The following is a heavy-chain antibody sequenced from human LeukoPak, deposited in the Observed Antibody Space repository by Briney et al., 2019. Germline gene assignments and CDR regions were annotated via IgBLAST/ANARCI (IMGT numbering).Heavy chain of an antibody. V-gene: IGHV4-59*01. D-gene: IGHD1-26*01. CDR3: ARTSGSYSGDFDY. Sequence: SETLSLTCTVSGGSISSYYWSWIRQPPGKGLEWIGYIYYSGSTNYNPSLKSRVTMSVDTSTNQFSLKLSSVTAADTAVYYCARTSGSYSGDFDYWGQGTLVTVSS. J-gene: IGHJ4*02. CDR1: GGSISSYY. CDR2: IYYSGST.